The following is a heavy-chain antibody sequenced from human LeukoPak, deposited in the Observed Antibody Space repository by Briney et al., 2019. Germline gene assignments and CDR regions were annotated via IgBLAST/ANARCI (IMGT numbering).Heavy chain of an antibody. CDR3: AREAIVVVPAAMTHWFDP. CDR1: GFTFSSYS. V-gene: IGHV3-48*01. CDR2: ISSSSSTI. D-gene: IGHD2-2*01. Sequence: VGSLRLSCEASGFTFSSYSMNWVRQAPGKGLEWVSYISSSSSTIYYADSVKGRFTISRDNAKNSLYLQMNSLRAEDTAVYYCAREAIVVVPAAMTHWFDPWGQGTLVTVSS. J-gene: IGHJ5*02.